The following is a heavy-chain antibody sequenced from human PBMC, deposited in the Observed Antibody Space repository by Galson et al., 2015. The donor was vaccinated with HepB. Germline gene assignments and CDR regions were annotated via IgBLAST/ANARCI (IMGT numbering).Heavy chain of an antibody. CDR2: IIPIFGTA. J-gene: IGHJ1*01. CDR3: ASPLSLPGIAAAGRGYFHH. Sequence: SVKVSCKASGGTFSSYAISWVRQAPGQGLEWMGGIIPIFGTANYAQKFQGRVTITADESTSTAYMELSSLRSEDTAVYYCASPLSLPGIAAAGRGYFHHWGQGTLVTVSS. D-gene: IGHD6-13*01. CDR1: GGTFSSYA. V-gene: IGHV1-69*13.